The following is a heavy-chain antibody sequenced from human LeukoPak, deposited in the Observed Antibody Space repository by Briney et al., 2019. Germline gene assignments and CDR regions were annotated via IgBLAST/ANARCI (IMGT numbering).Heavy chain of an antibody. V-gene: IGHV1-2*02. CDR3: ARESSSWFYIDY. CDR2: INPKSGGT. D-gene: IGHD6-13*01. J-gene: IGHJ4*02. CDR1: GYNFIDNY. Sequence: ASVKVSCKASGYNFIDNYIHWVRQAPGHGLEWMGWINPKSGGTSYAQKFQGRVTMTRDTSISTAYMELSRLRSDDTAVYYCARESSSWFYIDYWGQGTLVTVSS.